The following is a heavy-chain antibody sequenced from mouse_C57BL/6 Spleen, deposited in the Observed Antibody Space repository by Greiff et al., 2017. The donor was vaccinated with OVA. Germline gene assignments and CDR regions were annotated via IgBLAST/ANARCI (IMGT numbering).Heavy chain of an antibody. V-gene: IGHV1-55*01. CDR1: GYTFTSYW. D-gene: IGHD3-2*02. CDR2: IYPGSGST. Sequence: QVQLKQPGAELVKPGASVKMSCKASGYTFTSYWITWVKQRPGQGLEWIGDIYPGSGSTNYNEKFKSKATLTVDTSASTAYMQLSSLTSEDSAVYYCARKKANFAWFAYWGQGTLVTVSA. J-gene: IGHJ3*01. CDR3: ARKKANFAWFAY.